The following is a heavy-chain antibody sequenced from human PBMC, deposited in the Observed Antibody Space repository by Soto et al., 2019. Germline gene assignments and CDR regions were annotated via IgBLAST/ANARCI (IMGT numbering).Heavy chain of an antibody. J-gene: IGHJ4*02. V-gene: IGHV4-39*01. D-gene: IGHD1-26*01. CDR3: ASGGSGSYSDY. CDR1: GGSICSNNYY. Sequence: SETLSLTCTVSGGSICSNNYYWGWIRQPPGKGLEWIGSIYYSGSTYYNPSLKSRVTISVDTSKNQFSLKLSSVTAADTAVYYCASGGSGSYSDYCGQRTPVPVSS. CDR2: IYYSGST.